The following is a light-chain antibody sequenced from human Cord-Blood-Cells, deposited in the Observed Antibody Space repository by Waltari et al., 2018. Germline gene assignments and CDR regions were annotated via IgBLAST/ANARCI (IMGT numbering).Light chain of an antibody. J-gene: IGLJ2*01. Sequence: QSALTQPASVSGSPGQSITISCPGTSSDFGGYNLVSWYQQHPGKAPKLMIYEGSKRPSGVSNRFSGSKSGNTASLTISGLQAEDEADYYCCSYAGSSTYVVFGGGTKLTVL. CDR1: SSDFGGYNL. V-gene: IGLV2-23*01. CDR3: CSYAGSSTYVV. CDR2: EGS.